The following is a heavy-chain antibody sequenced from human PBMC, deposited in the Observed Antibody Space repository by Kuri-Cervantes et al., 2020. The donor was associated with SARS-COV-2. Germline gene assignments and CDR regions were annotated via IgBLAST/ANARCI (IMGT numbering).Heavy chain of an antibody. Sequence: SETLSLTCTVSGGSITSYYWSWLRQPPGKGLEWIGYIHYSGSTNSNPSLKSRVTISLDTSKNQFSLKLSSVTAADTAVYYCATSSGAAYCGGDCFSGWFDPWGQGTLVPSPQ. D-gene: IGHD2-21*02. CDR1: GGSITSYY. J-gene: IGHJ5*02. V-gene: IGHV4-59*01. CDR3: ATSSGAAYCGGDCFSGWFDP. CDR2: IHYSGST.